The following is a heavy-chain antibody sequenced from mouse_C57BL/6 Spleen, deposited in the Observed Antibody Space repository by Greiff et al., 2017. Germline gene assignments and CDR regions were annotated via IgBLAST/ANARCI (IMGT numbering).Heavy chain of an antibody. Sequence: EVNVVESEGGLVQPGSSMKLSCTASGFTFSDYYMAWVRQVPEKGLEWVANINYDGSSTYYLDSLKSRFIISRDNAKNILYLQMSSLKSEDTATYYCARDHTTVVARYWYFDVWGTGTTVTVSS. CDR3: ARDHTTVVARYWYFDV. CDR1: GFTFSDYY. D-gene: IGHD1-1*01. J-gene: IGHJ1*03. V-gene: IGHV5-16*01. CDR2: INYDGSST.